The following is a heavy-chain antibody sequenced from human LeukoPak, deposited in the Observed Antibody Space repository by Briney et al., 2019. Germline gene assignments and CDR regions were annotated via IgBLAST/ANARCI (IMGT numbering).Heavy chain of an antibody. V-gene: IGHV3-48*03. CDR2: ISSSGTTT. CDR1: GFTFSSYE. D-gene: IGHD1-1*01. CDR3: ARVTTGTKVDY. Sequence: GGSLRLSCAASGFTFSSYEMNWVRQAPGKGPEWVSNISSSGTTTHYADSVEGRFTISRDSAKNSLYLQMNSLRAEDTAVYYCARVTTGTKVDYWGQGTLVTVSS. J-gene: IGHJ4*02.